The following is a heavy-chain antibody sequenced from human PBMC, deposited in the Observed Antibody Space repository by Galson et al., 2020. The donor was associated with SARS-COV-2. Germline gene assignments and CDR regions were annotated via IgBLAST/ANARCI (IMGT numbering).Heavy chain of an antibody. CDR2: ISSSSSYI. D-gene: IGHD3-9*01. V-gene: IGHV3-21*01. J-gene: IGHJ4*02. CDR3: ARDHHYDILTGYYDY. Sequence: GGSLRLSCAASGFTFSSYSMNWVRQAPGKGLEWVSSISSSSSYIYYADSVKGRFTISRDNAKNSLYLQMNSLRAEDTAVYYCARDHHYDILTGYYDYWGQGTLVTVSS. CDR1: GFTFSSYS.